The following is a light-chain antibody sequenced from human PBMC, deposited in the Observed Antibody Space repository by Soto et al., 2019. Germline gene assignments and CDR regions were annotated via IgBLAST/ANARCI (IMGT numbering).Light chain of an antibody. CDR3: QQYGSSPWT. CDR2: VAS. CDR1: QSVTSSY. Sequence: EIVLTQSPGTLSLSPGERASLSCRASQSVTSSYLAWYQQKPGQAPRLLIYVASNRATSIPDRFSGSGSGTDFTLTINRLEPEDFAVYYCQQYGSSPWTFGQGTKVEIK. V-gene: IGKV3-20*01. J-gene: IGKJ1*01.